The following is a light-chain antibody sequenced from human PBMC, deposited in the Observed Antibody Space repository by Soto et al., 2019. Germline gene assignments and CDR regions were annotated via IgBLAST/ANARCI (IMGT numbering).Light chain of an antibody. J-gene: IGKJ5*01. CDR2: GAS. CDR3: QQYYDWPTIT. V-gene: IGKV3-15*01. Sequence: EIVMTQSPATLSVPPGDRATLSCRASESVRSNLAWYQQKRGQAPRLLIYGASIRAADIPARFSGSGSGTEFTLTISTLQSEDFAVYYCQQYYDWPTITFGQGTRLE. CDR1: ESVRSN.